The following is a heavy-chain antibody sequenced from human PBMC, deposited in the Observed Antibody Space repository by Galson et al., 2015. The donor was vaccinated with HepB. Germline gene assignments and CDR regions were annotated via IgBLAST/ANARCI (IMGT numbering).Heavy chain of an antibody. D-gene: IGHD3-22*01. Sequence: SLRLSCAASGFTFSTYAMSWVRQAPGKGLEWVASISGSGGNTYYADSVKGRSTISRDNSKNTLFLQMRSLRAEDTAVYYCAKGVYYDTSGGFDYWGQGTLVTVSS. V-gene: IGHV3-23*01. CDR2: ISGSGGNT. CDR3: AKGVYYDTSGGFDY. CDR1: GFTFSTYA. J-gene: IGHJ4*02.